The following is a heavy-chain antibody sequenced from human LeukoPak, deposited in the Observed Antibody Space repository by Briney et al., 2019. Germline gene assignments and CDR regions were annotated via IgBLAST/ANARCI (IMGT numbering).Heavy chain of an antibody. D-gene: IGHD2-21*02. J-gene: IGHJ4*02. CDR3: AREPPTYCGFDSYVLGY. Sequence: ASVKVSCKASGYRFTSLYVHWVRQAPGQGPEWMGWINPNSGDTQYAQKFEGRVTMTRDTSITTAYMELSGLTSDDTAVYYCAREPPTYCGFDSYVLGYWGQGTLVTVSS. CDR2: INPNSGDT. CDR1: GYRFTSLY. V-gene: IGHV1-2*02.